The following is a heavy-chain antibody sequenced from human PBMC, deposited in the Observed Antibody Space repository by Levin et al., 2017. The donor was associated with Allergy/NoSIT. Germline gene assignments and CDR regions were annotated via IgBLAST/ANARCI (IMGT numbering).Heavy chain of an antibody. D-gene: IGHD4-23*01. CDR3: ARAPMTTVVTEWFDP. CDR2: IYYSGST. V-gene: IGHV4-30-4*01. Sequence: SETLSLTCTVSGGSISSGDYYWSWIRQPPGKGLEWIGYIYYSGSTYYNPSLKSRVTISVDTSKNQFSLKLSSVTAADTAVYYCARAPMTTVVTEWFDPWGQGTLVTVSS. J-gene: IGHJ5*02. CDR1: GGSISSGDYY.